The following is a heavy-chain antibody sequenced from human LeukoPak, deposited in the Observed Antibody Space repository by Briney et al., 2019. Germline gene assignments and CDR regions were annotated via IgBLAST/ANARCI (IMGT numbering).Heavy chain of an antibody. Sequence: SVKVSCKASGYTFTSYDINWVRQAPGQGLEWMGGIIPIFGTANYAQKFQGRVTITTDESTSTAYMELSSLRSEDTAVYYCARDNTLVVDPWGQGTLVTVSS. CDR2: IIPIFGTA. J-gene: IGHJ5*02. D-gene: IGHD3-22*01. V-gene: IGHV1-69*05. CDR1: GYTFTSYD. CDR3: ARDNTLVVDP.